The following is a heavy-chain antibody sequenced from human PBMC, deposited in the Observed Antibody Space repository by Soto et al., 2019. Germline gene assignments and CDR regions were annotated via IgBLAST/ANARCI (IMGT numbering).Heavy chain of an antibody. CDR3: ARDRGRSCIGGSCPFDY. V-gene: IGHV1-18*01. Sequence: ASVKVSCKASGYSFTIYGLTWVRQAPGQGLEWMGWISTYDGNTYYAQNFQGRVSMARDTSTSTAYMELRSLRSDDTAVYYCARDRGRSCIGGSCPFDYWGQRTLVTVSS. CDR2: ISTYDGNT. D-gene: IGHD2-15*01. J-gene: IGHJ4*02. CDR1: GYSFTIYG.